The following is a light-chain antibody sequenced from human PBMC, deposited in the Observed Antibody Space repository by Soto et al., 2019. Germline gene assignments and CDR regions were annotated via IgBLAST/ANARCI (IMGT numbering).Light chain of an antibody. Sequence: QSALTQPRSVSGSPGQSVTISCTGTSSDVGGYNYVSWYQQHPGKAPKLMIYDVSKRPSGVPDRFSGSKSGNTASLTISGLQAEVEADYYCCSYAGSYTLGVFGTGTKLTVL. CDR1: SSDVGGYNY. J-gene: IGLJ1*01. V-gene: IGLV2-11*01. CDR3: CSYAGSYTLGV. CDR2: DVS.